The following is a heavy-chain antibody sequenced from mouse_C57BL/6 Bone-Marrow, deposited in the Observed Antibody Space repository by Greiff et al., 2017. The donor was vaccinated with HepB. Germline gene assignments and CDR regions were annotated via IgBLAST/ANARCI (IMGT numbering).Heavy chain of an antibody. V-gene: IGHV1-15*01. J-gene: IGHJ4*01. CDR3: TELGQDYYAMDY. Sequence: VQLQQSGAELVRPGASVTLSCKASGYTFTDYEMHWVKQTPVHGLEWIGAIDPETGGTAYNQKFKGKAILTADKSSSTAYMELRRLTSEDSAVYYCTELGQDYYAMDYWGQGTSVTVSS. D-gene: IGHD4-1*01. CDR1: GYTFTDYE. CDR2: IDPETGGT.